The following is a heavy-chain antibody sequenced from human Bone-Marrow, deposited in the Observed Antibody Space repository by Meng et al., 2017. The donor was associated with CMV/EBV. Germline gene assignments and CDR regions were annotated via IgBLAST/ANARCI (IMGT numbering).Heavy chain of an antibody. CDR2: INPSSAAT. Sequence: ASVKVSCKASGYSFTGSYIHWVRQAPGQGLEWMGWINPSSAATNHARNFQGRVTMTRDTSVTTAYMELSRLRSDDTAVYYCARSRAVAGKAAPNWFDPWGQGTRVTGSS. V-gene: IGHV1-2*02. CDR1: GYSFTGSY. D-gene: IGHD6-19*01. CDR3: ARSRAVAGKAAPNWFDP. J-gene: IGHJ5*02.